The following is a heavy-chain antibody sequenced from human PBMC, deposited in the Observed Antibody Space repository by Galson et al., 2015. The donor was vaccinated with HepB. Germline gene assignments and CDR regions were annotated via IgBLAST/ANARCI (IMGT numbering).Heavy chain of an antibody. CDR1: GFIFSNYW. Sequence: SLRLSCAASGFIFSNYWMHWVRQAPGKGLVWVSHVNTDGSTTSYADFVKGRFTISRNNAKNTLYLQMNSLRAEDTAVYYCTDFNYLGQGTLVTVSS. V-gene: IGHV3-74*01. CDR2: VNTDGSTT. CDR3: TDFNY. D-gene: IGHD3/OR15-3a*01. J-gene: IGHJ4*02.